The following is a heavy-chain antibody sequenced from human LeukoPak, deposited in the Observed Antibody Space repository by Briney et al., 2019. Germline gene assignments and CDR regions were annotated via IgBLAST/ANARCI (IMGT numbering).Heavy chain of an antibody. CDR1: GGSFSGYY. J-gene: IGHJ4*02. D-gene: IGHD3-10*01. CDR3: ARETVRGPYDYYFDY. V-gene: IGHV4-34*01. Sequence: SPETLSLTCAVYGGSFSGYYWSWIRQPPGKGLEWIGEINHSGSTNYNPSPKSRVTISVDTSKNQFSLKLSSVTAVDTAVYYCARETVRGPYDYYFDYWGQGTLVTVSS. CDR2: INHSGST.